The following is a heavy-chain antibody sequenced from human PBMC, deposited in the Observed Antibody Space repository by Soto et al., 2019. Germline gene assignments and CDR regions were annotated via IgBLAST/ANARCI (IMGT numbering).Heavy chain of an antibody. J-gene: IGHJ5*02. D-gene: IGHD5-12*01. CDR1: GYNFDSNW. V-gene: IGHV5-51*01. Sequence: GESLKISCMGSGYNFDSNWIAWVRQVPGKGLEWMGIIYPRDSDTRYSPSFQGQVTMSADKSISFAYLQWSSLKASDTAMYYCARRSRSGYDWLDYNWFDPWGQGTLVTVSS. CDR2: IYPRDSDT. CDR3: ARRSRSGYDWLDYNWFDP.